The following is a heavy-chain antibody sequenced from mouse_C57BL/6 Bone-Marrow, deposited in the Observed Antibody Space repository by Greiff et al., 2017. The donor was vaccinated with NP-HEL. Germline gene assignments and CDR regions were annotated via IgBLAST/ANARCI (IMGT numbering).Heavy chain of an antibody. CDR3: ARTATVG. J-gene: IGHJ2*01. D-gene: IGHD1-1*01. V-gene: IGHV1-59*01. CDR2: IDPSDSYT. CDR1: GYTFTSYW. Sequence: QVQLKQPGAELVRPGTSVKLSCKASGYTFTSYWMHWVKQRPGQGLEWIGVIDPSDSYTNYNQKFKGKATLTVDTSSSTAYMQLSSLTSEDSAVYYCARTATVGWGQGTTLTVSS.